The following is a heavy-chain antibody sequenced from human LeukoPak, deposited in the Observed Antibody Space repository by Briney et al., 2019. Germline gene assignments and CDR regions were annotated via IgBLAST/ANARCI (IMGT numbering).Heavy chain of an antibody. V-gene: IGHV1-69*04. CDR2: IIPILGKA. D-gene: IGHD2-2*01. CDR3: ARDGYTTMPNFDY. Sequence: PAASVTVSCKASGGIFSNYEISWVRQAPGQGLEWMGRIIPILGKAIYAPKFQGRVTFTADTSTSTAYMELRSLGSEDTALDYCARDGYTTMPNFDYWGQGTLVTVSS. CDR1: GGIFSNYE. J-gene: IGHJ4*02.